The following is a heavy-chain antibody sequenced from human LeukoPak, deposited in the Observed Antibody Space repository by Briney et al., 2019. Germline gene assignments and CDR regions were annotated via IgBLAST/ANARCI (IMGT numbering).Heavy chain of an antibody. J-gene: IGHJ4*02. CDR1: GGSFSGYY. V-gene: IGHV4-34*01. CDR2: INHSGST. D-gene: IGHD5-12*01. Sequence: SETLSLTCAVYGGSFSGYYWSWVRQPPGKGLEWIGEINHSGSTNYNPSLKSRVTISVDTSKNQFSLKLSSVTAADTAVYYCAGRRPSGYDLGYFDYWGQGTLVTVSS. CDR3: AGRRPSGYDLGYFDY.